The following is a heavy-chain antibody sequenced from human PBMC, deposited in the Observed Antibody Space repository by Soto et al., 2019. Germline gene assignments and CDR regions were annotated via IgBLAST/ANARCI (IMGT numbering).Heavy chain of an antibody. D-gene: IGHD2-2*01. Sequence: SGTLSLTCAVYGGSFSGYYWSWIRQPPGKGLEWIGEINHSGSTNYNPSLKSRVTISVDTSKNQFSLKLSSVTAADTAVYYCARRGQDCSSTSCYYYYYMDVWGKGTTVTVSS. CDR2: INHSGST. CDR3: ARRGQDCSSTSCYYYYYMDV. J-gene: IGHJ6*03. V-gene: IGHV4-34*01. CDR1: GGSFSGYY.